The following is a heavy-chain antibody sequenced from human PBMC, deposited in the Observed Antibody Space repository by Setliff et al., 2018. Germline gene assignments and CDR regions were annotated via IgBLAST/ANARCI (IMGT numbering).Heavy chain of an antibody. CDR3: ARQEDDSSGYYSTD. CDR2: IYYSGST. Sequence: SETLSLTCAVSGYSISSSYYYWGWIRQPPGKGLEWIGSIYYSGSTYYNPSLKSRVTISVDTSKNQFSLKLSSVTVADTAVYYCARQEDDSSGYYSTDWGQGTLVTVSS. V-gene: IGHV4-39*01. J-gene: IGHJ4*02. CDR1: GYSISSSYYY. D-gene: IGHD3-22*01.